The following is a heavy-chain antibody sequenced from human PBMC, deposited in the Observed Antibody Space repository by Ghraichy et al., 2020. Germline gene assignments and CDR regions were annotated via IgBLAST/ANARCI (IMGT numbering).Heavy chain of an antibody. J-gene: IGHJ1*01. CDR3: ARESPAEYFQH. CDR1: GFTFSSYG. V-gene: IGHV3-33*01. CDR2: IWYDGSNK. Sequence: GGSLRLSCAASGFTFSSYGMHWVRQAPGKGLEWVAVIWYDGSNKYYADSVKGRFTISRDNSKNTLYLQMNSLRAEDTAVYYCARESPAEYFQHWGQGTLVTVSS. D-gene: IGHD2-2*01.